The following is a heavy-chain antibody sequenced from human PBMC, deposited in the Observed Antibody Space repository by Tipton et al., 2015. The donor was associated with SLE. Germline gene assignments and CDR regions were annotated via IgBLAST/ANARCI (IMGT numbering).Heavy chain of an antibody. CDR1: GGSLSSYY. Sequence: TLSLTCTVSGGSLSSYYWSWIRQPPGKGLEWIGYIYYSGSTNYNPSLKSRVTISVDTSKNQFSLKLSSVTAADTAVYYCARDLGLVNDYWGQGTLVTVSS. V-gene: IGHV4-59*01. CDR3: ARDLGLVNDY. J-gene: IGHJ4*02. CDR2: IYYSGST. D-gene: IGHD6-19*01.